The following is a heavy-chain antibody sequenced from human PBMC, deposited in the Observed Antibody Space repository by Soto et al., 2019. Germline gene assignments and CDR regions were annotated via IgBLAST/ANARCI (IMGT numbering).Heavy chain of an antibody. Sequence: QVQLVESGGGVVQPGRSLRLSCAASGFTFSSYGMHWVRQAPGKGLEWVAVISYDGSYKYYADSVKGRFTTSRDNSKNTLSLQMNSLRAEDTAVYYCAKWNGGFDYWGQGTLVTVSS. CDR3: AKWNGGFDY. J-gene: IGHJ4*02. CDR2: ISYDGSYK. D-gene: IGHD3-16*01. V-gene: IGHV3-30*18. CDR1: GFTFSSYG.